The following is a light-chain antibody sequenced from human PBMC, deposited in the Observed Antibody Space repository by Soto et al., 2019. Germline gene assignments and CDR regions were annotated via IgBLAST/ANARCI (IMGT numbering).Light chain of an antibody. CDR3: QQYHNWPPRT. CDR1: QSVSSN. Sequence: EIVMTQSPATLSVSPGERVTLSCRASQSVSSNLAWYQQTPGQAPRLLIYGASTRATGIPARFSGGGSETEFTLTISSLQSEDFAVYYCQQYHNWPPRTFGQGTKVEIK. J-gene: IGKJ1*01. CDR2: GAS. V-gene: IGKV3-15*01.